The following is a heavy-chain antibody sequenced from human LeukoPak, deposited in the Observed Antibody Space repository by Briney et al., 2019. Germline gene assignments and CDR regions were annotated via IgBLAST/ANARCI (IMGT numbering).Heavy chain of an antibody. J-gene: IGHJ6*02. CDR3: ARQGGETDYYYGMDV. CDR1: GGSISSGGYS. Sequence: SETLSLTCAVSGGSISSGGYSWSWIRQPPGKGLEWIGYIYHSGSTYYNPSRKSRVTISVDRSMNQFSLKLSSVTAADTAVYYCARQGGETDYYYGMDVWGQGTTVTVSS. V-gene: IGHV4-30-2*01. D-gene: IGHD3-10*01. CDR2: IYHSGST.